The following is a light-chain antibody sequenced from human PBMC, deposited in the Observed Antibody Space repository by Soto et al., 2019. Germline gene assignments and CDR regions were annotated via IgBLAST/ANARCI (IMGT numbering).Light chain of an antibody. CDR2: DAS. V-gene: IGKV3-15*01. J-gene: IGKJ1*01. CDR3: QQYGSSGT. CDR1: RGISSN. Sequence: IVMTQSASTLSVSAGERATLSCRASRGISSNLAWYQQKPGQAPRLLIYDASTRATGIPARFSGSGSGTEFTLTISRLQPEDFAVYYCQQYGSSGTFGQGTKVDIK.